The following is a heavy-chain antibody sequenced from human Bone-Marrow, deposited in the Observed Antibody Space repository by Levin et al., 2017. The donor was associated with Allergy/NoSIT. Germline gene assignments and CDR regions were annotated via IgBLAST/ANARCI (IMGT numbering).Heavy chain of an antibody. CDR1: GFTFSSYS. J-gene: IGHJ3*02. CDR3: ARDSDVYYDSSGYYFPHAFDI. Sequence: GESLKISCAASGFTFSSYSMNWVRQAPGKGLEWVSYISSSSSTIYYADSVKGRFTISRDNAKNSLYLQMNSLRDEDTAVYYCARDSDVYYDSSGYYFPHAFDIWGQGTMVTVSS. CDR2: ISSSSSTI. D-gene: IGHD3-22*01. V-gene: IGHV3-48*02.